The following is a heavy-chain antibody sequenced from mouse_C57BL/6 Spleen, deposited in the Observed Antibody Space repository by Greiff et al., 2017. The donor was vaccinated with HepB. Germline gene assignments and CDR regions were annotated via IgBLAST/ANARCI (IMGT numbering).Heavy chain of an antibody. V-gene: IGHV1-80*01. CDR2: IYPGDGDT. Sequence: QVQLQQSGAELVKPGASVKISCKASGYAFSSYWMNWVKQRPGKGLEWIGQIYPGDGDTNYNGKFKGKATLTADKSSSTAYMQLSSLTSEDSAVYFCARDNYGSSSPWFAYWGQGTLVTVSA. J-gene: IGHJ3*01. CDR3: ARDNYGSSSPWFAY. CDR1: GYAFSSYW. D-gene: IGHD1-1*01.